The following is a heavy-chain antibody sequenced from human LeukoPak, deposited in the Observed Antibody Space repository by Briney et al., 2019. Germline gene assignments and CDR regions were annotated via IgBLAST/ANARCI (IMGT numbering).Heavy chain of an antibody. Sequence: GGSLRLSCAASGFMFSSNWMSRVRLAPGKGLEWVANIKEDGTETYYVDSVKGRFTISRDNAKNSLYLQMNSLRVEDTAVYYCAKEGRSLQTYWGQGTLVTVSS. D-gene: IGHD5-24*01. V-gene: IGHV3-7*03. CDR3: AKEGRSLQTY. CDR2: IKEDGTET. J-gene: IGHJ4*02. CDR1: GFMFSSNW.